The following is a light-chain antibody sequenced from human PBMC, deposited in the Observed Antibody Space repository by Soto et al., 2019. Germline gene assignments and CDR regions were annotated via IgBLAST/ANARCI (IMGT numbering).Light chain of an antibody. CDR1: QSISSY. V-gene: IGKV1-9*01. J-gene: IGKJ4*01. CDR2: AAS. CDR3: QQLDSYPLT. Sequence: DIQMTQSPSSLSASVGARVTITCRASQSISSYLAWYQKKPGKAPRLLIYAASILQRGVPSRFSGSGSGTEFTLTISSLKPEDFATDYCQQLDSYPLTFGAGTRLEIK.